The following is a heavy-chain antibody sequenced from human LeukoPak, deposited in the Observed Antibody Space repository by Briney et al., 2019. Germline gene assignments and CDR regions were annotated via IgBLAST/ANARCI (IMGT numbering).Heavy chain of an antibody. J-gene: IGHJ6*03. CDR1: GGSISSYY. Sequence: KSPETLSLTCTVSGGSISSYYWSWIRQPPGKGLECIGYIYYSGSTNYNPSLKSRVTISVDTSKNQFSLKLSSVTAADTAVYYCARAGTPDYYYYMDVWGKGTTVTVSS. D-gene: IGHD1-14*01. CDR2: IYYSGST. V-gene: IGHV4-59*01. CDR3: ARAGTPDYYYYMDV.